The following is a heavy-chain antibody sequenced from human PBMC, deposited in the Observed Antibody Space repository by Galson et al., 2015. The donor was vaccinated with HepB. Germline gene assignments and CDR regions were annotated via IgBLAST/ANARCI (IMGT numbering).Heavy chain of an antibody. V-gene: IGHV1-18*01. CDR3: ARSGQAGPYCSSTSCEPNWFDP. Sequence: SVKVSCKASGYTFTSYGISWVRQAPGQGLEWMGWISAYNGNTNYAQKLQGRVTMTTDTSTSTAYMELRSLRSDDTAVYYCARSGQAGPYCSSTSCEPNWFDPWGQGTLVTVSS. J-gene: IGHJ5*02. D-gene: IGHD2-2*01. CDR2: ISAYNGNT. CDR1: GYTFTSYG.